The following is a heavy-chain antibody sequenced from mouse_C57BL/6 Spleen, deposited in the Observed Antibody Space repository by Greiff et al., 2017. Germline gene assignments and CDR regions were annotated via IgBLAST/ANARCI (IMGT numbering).Heavy chain of an antibody. V-gene: IGHV7-3*01. Sequence: EVQLVESGGGLVQPGGSLSLSCAASGFTFTDYYMSWVRQPPGKALEWLGFIRNKANGYTTEYSASVKGRFTISRDNSQSILYRQMNALSAEDSATYYGARYLGSSYGYFDVWGTGTTVTVSS. CDR3: ARYLGSSYGYFDV. CDR1: GFTFTDYY. J-gene: IGHJ1*03. CDR2: IRNKANGYTT. D-gene: IGHD1-1*01.